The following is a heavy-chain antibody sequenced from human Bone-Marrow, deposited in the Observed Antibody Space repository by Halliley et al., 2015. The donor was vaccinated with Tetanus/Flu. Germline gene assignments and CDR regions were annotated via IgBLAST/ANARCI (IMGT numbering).Heavy chain of an antibody. Sequence: SLRLSCAASGFTFSTYAMSWVRQAPGKGLQWVLSISGSGDKTYYADSVKGRLTISRENSKNTVSLQMNRLRAEDTAVYYCARTSIWGTYRQPHFDSWGQGTLVTVSS. D-gene: IGHD3-16*02. CDR2: ISGSGDKT. CDR3: ARTSIWGTYRQPHFDS. CDR1: GFTFSTYA. V-gene: IGHV3-23*01. J-gene: IGHJ4*02.